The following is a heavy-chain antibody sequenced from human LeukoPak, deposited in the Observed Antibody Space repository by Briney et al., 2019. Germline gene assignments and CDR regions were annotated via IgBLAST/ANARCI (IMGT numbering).Heavy chain of an antibody. V-gene: IGHV3-74*01. CDR2: IKSDGSTT. D-gene: IGHD5-18*01. CDR1: GFTFSSYW. CDR3: ARVVDTHLDY. J-gene: IGHJ4*02. Sequence: PGGSLRLSCAASGFTFSSYWMQWVRQAPGKGLVWVSRIKSDGSTTTYADSVKGRFTISRDNAKNTLYLQMNSLRAEDTAVYYCARVVDTHLDYWGQGTLVTVSS.